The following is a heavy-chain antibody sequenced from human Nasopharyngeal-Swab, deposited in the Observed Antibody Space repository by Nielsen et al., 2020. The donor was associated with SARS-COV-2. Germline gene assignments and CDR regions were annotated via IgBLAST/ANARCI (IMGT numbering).Heavy chain of an antibody. CDR3: ARAGPPYCSGGSCYYFDY. CDR2: IYHSGST. D-gene: IGHD2-15*01. Sequence: SETLSLTCAVSGGSISSSNWWRWVRQHPGKGLEWIGEIYHSGSTNYNPSLKSRVTISVDKSKNQFSLKLSSVTAADTAVYYCARAGPPYCSGGSCYYFDYWGQGTLVTVSS. J-gene: IGHJ4*02. V-gene: IGHV4-4*02. CDR1: GGSISSSNW.